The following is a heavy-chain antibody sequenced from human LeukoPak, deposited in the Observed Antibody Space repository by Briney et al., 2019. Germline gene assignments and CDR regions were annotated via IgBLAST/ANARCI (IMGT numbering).Heavy chain of an antibody. Sequence: SETLSLTCTVSGGSISSGSYYWSWIRQPAGKGLEWIGRIYTSGSTNYNPSLKSRVTISVDTSKNQFSLKLSSVTAADTAVYYCARHDLDSLDALNTIAAAGRAQYYFDYWGQGTLVTVSS. CDR2: IYTSGST. V-gene: IGHV4-61*02. CDR3: ARHDLDSLDALNTIAAAGRAQYYFDY. CDR1: GGSISSGSYY. J-gene: IGHJ4*02. D-gene: IGHD6-13*01.